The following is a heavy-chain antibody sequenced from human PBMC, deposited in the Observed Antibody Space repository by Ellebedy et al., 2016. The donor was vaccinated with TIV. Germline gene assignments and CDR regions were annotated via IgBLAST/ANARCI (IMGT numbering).Heavy chain of an antibody. Sequence: AASVKVSCKASGYTFSSYGISWVRQAPGQGLEWMGWINPKSGDTNYAQKFQGRVTMTRDTSISTAYMELSRLRSDDTAVYYCARVYDYVWGSLRMDVWGPGTTVTVSS. CDR1: GYTFSSYG. CDR3: ARVYDYVWGSLRMDV. J-gene: IGHJ6*02. D-gene: IGHD3-16*01. V-gene: IGHV1-2*02. CDR2: INPKSGDT.